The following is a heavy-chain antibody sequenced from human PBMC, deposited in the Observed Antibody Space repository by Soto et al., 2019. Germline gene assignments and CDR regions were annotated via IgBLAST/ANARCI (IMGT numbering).Heavy chain of an antibody. D-gene: IGHD6-19*01. V-gene: IGHV4-39*01. CDR3: ARRKVGSSNLLDP. CDR2: IYYSGST. CDR1: GGSVSSSTYY. J-gene: IGHJ5*02. Sequence: SETLSLTCTVSGGSVSSSTYYWGWIRQPPGKGLEWIGSIYYSGSTYYNPSLMSRVSISIDTSKNQFSLKLSSVTAADTAVYYCARRKVGSSNLLDPWGQGTLVTVSS.